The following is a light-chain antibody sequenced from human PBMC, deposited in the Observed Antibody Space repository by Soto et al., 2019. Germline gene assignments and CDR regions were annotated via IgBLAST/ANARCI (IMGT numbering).Light chain of an antibody. Sequence: DIQMTQSPFSLSAYVGDRVTITCRASQSISNYLNWYQQRPGKAPKLLIYAASNLQSGVPSRFSGSGSGTDFTLTVSSLQPEDFATYYCQQSYSAPRTFVQGTKLEIK. V-gene: IGKV1-39*01. CDR2: AAS. J-gene: IGKJ2*01. CDR1: QSISNY. CDR3: QQSYSAPRT.